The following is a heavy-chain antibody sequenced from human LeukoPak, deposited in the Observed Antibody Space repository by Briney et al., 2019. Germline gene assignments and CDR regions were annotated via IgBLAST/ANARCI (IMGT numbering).Heavy chain of an antibody. CDR3: AIRLKKWELLAADY. CDR2: MNPNSGNT. D-gene: IGHD1-26*01. V-gene: IGHV1-8*01. Sequence: ASVKVSCKASGYTFTSYDINWVRQATGQGLEWMGWMNPNSGNTGYAQKFQGRVTMTRNTSISTAYMELSSLRSEDTAVYYCAIRLKKWELLAADYWGQGTLVTVSS. J-gene: IGHJ4*02. CDR1: GYTFTSYD.